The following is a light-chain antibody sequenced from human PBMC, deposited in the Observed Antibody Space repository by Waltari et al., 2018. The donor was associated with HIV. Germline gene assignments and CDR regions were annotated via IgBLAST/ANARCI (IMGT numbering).Light chain of an antibody. CDR1: SSDVGGYNY. J-gene: IGLJ3*02. Sequence: QSALTPPASVSGSPGQSITISCTGPSSDVGGYNYVSWYQHLPGNAPNLMIYEVNYRPSGLSDRYSGSKSVNTVSLTSSGLRAEYEADYYCSSYPNTNTRVFGGGTKLTVL. V-gene: IGLV2-14*01. CDR2: EVN. CDR3: SSYPNTNTRV.